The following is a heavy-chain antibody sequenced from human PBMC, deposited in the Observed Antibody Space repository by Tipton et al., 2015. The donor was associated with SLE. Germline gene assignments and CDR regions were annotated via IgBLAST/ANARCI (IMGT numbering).Heavy chain of an antibody. Sequence: LSCTVSGGSISSYYWSWIRQPPGKGLEWIGYIYHSGVTISLDTSKNQVSLKVNSVTAADTAVYYCARVAYHTSSVHYYYSYDMDVWGQGTTVTVSS. CDR2: IYHSG. CDR3: ARVAYHTSSVHYYYSYDMDV. V-gene: IGHV4-59*08. CDR1: GGSISSYY. D-gene: IGHD6-6*01. J-gene: IGHJ6*02.